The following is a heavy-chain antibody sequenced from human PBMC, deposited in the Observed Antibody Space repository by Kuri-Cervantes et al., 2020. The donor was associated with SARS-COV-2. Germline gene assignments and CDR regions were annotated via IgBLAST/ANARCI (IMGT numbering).Heavy chain of an antibody. J-gene: IGHJ4*02. D-gene: IGHD3-9*01. CDR3: ARTYYDILTGYCPFDY. CDR2: ISSSSSTI. Sequence: GGSLRLSCAASGFTFSSYSMNWVRQAPGKELEWVSYISSSSSTIYYADSVKGRFTISRDNAKNSLYLQMNSLRDEDTAVYYCARTYYDILTGYCPFDYWGQGTLVTVSS. V-gene: IGHV3-48*02. CDR1: GFTFSSYS.